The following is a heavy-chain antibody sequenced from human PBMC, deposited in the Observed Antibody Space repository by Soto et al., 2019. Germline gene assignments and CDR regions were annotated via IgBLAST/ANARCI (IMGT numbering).Heavy chain of an antibody. CDR2: IYHSGST. V-gene: IGHV4-4*02. CDR1: GGCISSSNW. CDR3: ATNSPGGVVYGMDG. J-gene: IGHJ6*02. Sequence: QVQLQESGPGLVKPSGTLSLTCAVSGGCISSSNWWSWVRQPPGKGLEWIGEIYHSGSTNYNPSLKRRVTLSVYTSKNQFSLKLSPVTAADTAVYHCATNSPGGVVYGMDGWGLGTTVTVSS. D-gene: IGHD2-8*02.